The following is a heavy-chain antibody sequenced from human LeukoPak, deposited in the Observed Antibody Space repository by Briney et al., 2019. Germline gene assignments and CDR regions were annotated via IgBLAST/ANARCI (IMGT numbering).Heavy chain of an antibody. J-gene: IGHJ4*02. V-gene: IGHV3-21*01. CDR1: GFTFSSYS. CDR3: ARGAYYYDSSGYSDY. CDR2: ISSSSSYI. D-gene: IGHD3-22*01. Sequence: PGGSLRLSCAASGFTFSSYSMNWVRQAPGKGLEWVSSISSSSSYIYYADSVKGRFTISRDSAKNSLYLQMNSLRAEDTAVYYCARGAYYYDSSGYSDYWGQGTLVTVSS.